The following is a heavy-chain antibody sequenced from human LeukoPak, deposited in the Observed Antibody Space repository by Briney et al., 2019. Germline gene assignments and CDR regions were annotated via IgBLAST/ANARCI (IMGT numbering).Heavy chain of an antibody. V-gene: IGHV3-15*01. J-gene: IGHJ4*02. CDR3: ARSPIDQPRWGYFFDY. CDR1: GFTFSDYY. Sequence: PGGSLRLSCAASGFTFSDYYMSWIRQAPGKGLEWVGRIKSKTDGGTTDYAAPVKGRFTISRDNAKNSLHLQMNSLRAEDTAVYYCARSPIDQPRWGYFFDYWGQGTLVTVSS. D-gene: IGHD2-21*01. CDR2: IKSKTDGGTT.